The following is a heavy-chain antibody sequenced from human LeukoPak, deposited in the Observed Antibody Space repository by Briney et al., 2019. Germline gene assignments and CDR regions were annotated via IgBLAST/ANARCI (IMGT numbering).Heavy chain of an antibody. CDR3: ARDYASDY. D-gene: IGHD3-10*01. CDR2: ISSSSSYI. V-gene: IGHV3-21*01. J-gene: IGHJ4*02. Sequence: GGSLRLTCAASGFTFSGYWMHWVRQAPGKGLEWVASISSSSSYIFYADSVKGRFTISRDNAKNSLYLQMSSLRAEDTAVYYCARDYASDYWGQGTLVTVSS. CDR1: GFTFSGYW.